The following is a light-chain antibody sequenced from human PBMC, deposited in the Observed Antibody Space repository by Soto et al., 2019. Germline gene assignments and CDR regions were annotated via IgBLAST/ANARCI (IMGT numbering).Light chain of an antibody. J-gene: IGKJ5*01. Sequence: EMVLTQSPVTLSLSPGERATLSCRASQNVRSHLAWYQQKPGQAPRLLIYHASNRATGTPARFTGSGSGTDFTLTIDSLEPEDFAVYYCQQRTSWPITFGQGTRLESK. CDR3: QQRTSWPIT. CDR1: QNVRSH. CDR2: HAS. V-gene: IGKV3-11*01.